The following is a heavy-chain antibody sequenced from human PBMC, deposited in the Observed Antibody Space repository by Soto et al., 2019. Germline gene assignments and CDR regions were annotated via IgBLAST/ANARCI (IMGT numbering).Heavy chain of an antibody. D-gene: IGHD3-22*01. CDR3: AREGDYYDSSGYFVY. V-gene: IGHV4-30-2*01. CDR1: GGSISSGGYS. J-gene: IGHJ4*02. Sequence: SETLSLTCAVSGGSISSGGYSWSWIRQPPGKGLEWIGYIYHSGSTYYNPSLKSRVTISVDGSKNQFSLKLSSVTAADTAVYYCAREGDYYDSSGYFVYWGQGTLVTVSS. CDR2: IYHSGST.